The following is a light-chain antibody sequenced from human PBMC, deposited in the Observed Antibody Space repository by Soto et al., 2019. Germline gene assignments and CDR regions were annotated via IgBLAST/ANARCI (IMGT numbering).Light chain of an antibody. CDR1: SSNIGGNI. CDR3: AVWDDSRNGVL. Sequence: QSVLTQSPSTSGTPGQRVTISCSGSSSNIGGNIVNWYQQIPGTAPKLLIYTNNQQPSGVPDRCSGSESGTSASLAISGVQSEEEADYYYAVWDDSRNGVLFGGGTKLTVL. CDR2: TNN. J-gene: IGLJ2*01. V-gene: IGLV1-44*01.